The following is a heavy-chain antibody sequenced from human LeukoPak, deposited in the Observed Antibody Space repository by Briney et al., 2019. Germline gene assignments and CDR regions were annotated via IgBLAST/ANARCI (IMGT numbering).Heavy chain of an antibody. CDR1: GFTFSSYA. J-gene: IGHJ4*02. Sequence: GGSLRLSCAASGFTFSSYAMSWVRQAPGKGLVWVSRINSDGSSTSYADSVKGRFTISRDNAKNTLYLQMNSLRAEDTAVYYCARGDSSGWYHYWGQGTLVTVSS. CDR3: ARGDSSGWYHY. D-gene: IGHD6-19*01. V-gene: IGHV3-74*01. CDR2: INSDGSST.